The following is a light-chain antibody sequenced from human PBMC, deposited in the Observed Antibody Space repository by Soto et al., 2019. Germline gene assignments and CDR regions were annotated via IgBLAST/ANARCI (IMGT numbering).Light chain of an antibody. V-gene: IGKV3D-7*01. Sequence: PGERVTLSCMASQSVSSSYLTWYQQKPGQAPRLLIYGASTRATGTPARFSGSGSGTEFTLTISSLQSEDFATYYCQQYYSYLTFGQGTRLEIK. CDR3: QQYYSYLT. CDR2: GAS. J-gene: IGKJ5*01. CDR1: QSVSSSY.